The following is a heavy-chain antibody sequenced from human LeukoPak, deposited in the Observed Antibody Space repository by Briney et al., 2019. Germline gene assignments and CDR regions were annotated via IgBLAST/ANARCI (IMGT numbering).Heavy chain of an antibody. D-gene: IGHD3-10*01. CDR3: AREPLARFGHYYGSGRLDY. V-gene: IGHV4-61*02. CDR1: GGSISSGSYY. CDR2: IYTSGST. J-gene: IGHJ4*02. Sequence: PSQTLSLTCTVSGGSISSGSYYWSWIRQPAGKGLEWIGRIYTSGSTNYNPSLKSRVTISVDTSKNQFSLKLSSVTAADTVVYYCAREPLARFGHYYGSGRLDYWGQGTLVTVSS.